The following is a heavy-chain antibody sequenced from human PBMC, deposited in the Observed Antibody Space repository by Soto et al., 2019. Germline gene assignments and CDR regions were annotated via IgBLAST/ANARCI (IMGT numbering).Heavy chain of an antibody. J-gene: IGHJ4*02. CDR3: AGGEATAYCGGDCYSDY. CDR1: GGTFSSYA. V-gene: IGHV1-69*01. Sequence: QVQLVQSGAEVKKPGSSVKVSCTASGGTFSSYAISWVRQAPGQGLEWMGGIIPIFGTANYAQKFQGRVTITADESTSTAYMELSSLRSEDTAVYYCAGGEATAYCGGDCYSDYWGQGTLVTVSS. D-gene: IGHD2-21*02. CDR2: IIPIFGTA.